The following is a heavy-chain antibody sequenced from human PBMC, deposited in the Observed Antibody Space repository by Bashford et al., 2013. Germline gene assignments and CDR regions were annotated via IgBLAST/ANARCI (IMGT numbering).Heavy chain of an antibody. CDR2: INHSGST. CDR1: GGSFSGYY. D-gene: IGHD6-6*01. J-gene: IGHJ4*02. CDR3: ARGYKGSSIASRPGNQQRLGYFDS. V-gene: IGHV4-34*01. Sequence: SETLSLTCAVYGGSFSGYYWSWIRQPPGKGLEWIGEINHSGSTNFNPSLKSRITISVDTSKNQFSLKLSSVTAADTAVYYCARGYKGSSIASRPGNQQRLGYFDSWGQGTWSPSPQ.